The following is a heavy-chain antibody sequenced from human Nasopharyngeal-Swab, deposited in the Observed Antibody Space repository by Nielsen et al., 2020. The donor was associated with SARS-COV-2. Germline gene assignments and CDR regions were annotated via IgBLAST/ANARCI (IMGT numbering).Heavy chain of an antibody. Sequence: SLKISCAASGFTFDDYAMHWVRQASGKGLEWVSGISWNSGSIGYADSVKGRFTISRDNAKNSLYLQMNSLRAEDTALYYCAKIQGYYYGMDVWGQGTTVTVSS. J-gene: IGHJ6*02. CDR1: GFTFDDYA. CDR3: AKIQGYYYGMDV. V-gene: IGHV3-9*01. CDR2: ISWNSGSI.